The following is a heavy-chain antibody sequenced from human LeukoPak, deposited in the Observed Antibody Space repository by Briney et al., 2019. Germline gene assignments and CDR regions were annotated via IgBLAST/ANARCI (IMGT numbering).Heavy chain of an antibody. V-gene: IGHV3-30*02. CDR2: IRYDGSNK. CDR3: AMNKAYAFDI. D-gene: IGHD1/OR15-1a*01. Sequence: PGGSLRLSCAASGFTFSSYGMHWVRQAPGKGLEWVAFIRYDGSNKYYADSVKGRFTISRDNSKNTLYLQMTSLKAEDTAVYYCAMNKAYAFDIWGQGTMVTVSS. CDR1: GFTFSSYG. J-gene: IGHJ3*02.